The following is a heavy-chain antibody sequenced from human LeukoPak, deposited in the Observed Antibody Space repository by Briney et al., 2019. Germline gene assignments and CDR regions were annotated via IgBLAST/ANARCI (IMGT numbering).Heavy chain of an antibody. D-gene: IGHD2-2*01. CDR1: GFTFSPYW. Sequence: GGSLRLSCAASGFTFSPYWMSWVRQAPGKGLEWVANIKQDGSDKYYVDSVKGRFTISRDNAKNSLFLQMNSLRAEDTAVYYCARVRCSSNSCFPDYWGQGTLVTVSS. J-gene: IGHJ4*02. CDR3: ARVRCSSNSCFPDY. CDR2: IKQDGSDK. V-gene: IGHV3-7*01.